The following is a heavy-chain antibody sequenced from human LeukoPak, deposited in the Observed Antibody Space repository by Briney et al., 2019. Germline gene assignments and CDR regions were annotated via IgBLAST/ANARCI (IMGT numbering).Heavy chain of an antibody. D-gene: IGHD3-22*01. V-gene: IGHV3-13*04. J-gene: IGHJ4*02. CDR2: IGTAGDT. CDR3: ARSGYSDSSGYYDY. CDR1: GFTFSSYD. Sequence: PGGSLRLSCAASGFTFSSYDMHWVRHATGKGLEWVSAIGTAGDTYYPGSVKGRFTISRENAKNSLYLQMNSLRAGHTAVYYCARSGYSDSSGYYDYWGQGTLVTVSS.